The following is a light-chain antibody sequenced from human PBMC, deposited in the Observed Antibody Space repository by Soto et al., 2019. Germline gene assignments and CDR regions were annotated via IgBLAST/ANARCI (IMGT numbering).Light chain of an antibody. Sequence: DIQMTQSPSTLSASVGDRVTITCRASQSISSWLAWYQQKPGKAPKLLIYKASTLESGVPLRFSGSGSGTEFTLTISNLQPDDFSTYYCQQYSSYSTWTFGQGTKVEIK. CDR3: QQYSSYSTWT. J-gene: IGKJ1*01. V-gene: IGKV1-5*03. CDR2: KAS. CDR1: QSISSW.